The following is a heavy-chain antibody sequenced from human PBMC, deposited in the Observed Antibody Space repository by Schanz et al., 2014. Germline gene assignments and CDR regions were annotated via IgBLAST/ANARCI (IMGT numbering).Heavy chain of an antibody. CDR2: TSNDGSFT. D-gene: IGHD5-18*01. V-gene: IGHV3-74*02. J-gene: IGHJ3*02. CDR3: ASERGYSYGYGAFDI. Sequence: EVQLVESGGGLVQPGGSLRLSCAASGFTFSDSWMHWVRQAPGKGLVWVSRTSNDGSFTTFADSVKGRFTISRDNSKNTLYLQMNSLRAEDTALYYCASERGYSYGYGAFDIWGQGTMVTVSS. CDR1: GFTFSDSW.